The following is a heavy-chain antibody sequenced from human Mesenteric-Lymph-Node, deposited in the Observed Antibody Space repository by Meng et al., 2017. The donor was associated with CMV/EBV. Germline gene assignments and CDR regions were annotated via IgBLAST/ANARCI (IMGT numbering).Heavy chain of an antibody. CDR2: ISYDGSDK. D-gene: IGHD5-18*01. CDR3: ARAMASYYFDY. CDR1: GFTFSSYG. Sequence: LTGAASGFTFSSYGMHWVRQAPGKGLEWVAIISYDGSDKYYADSVKGRFTISRDKSKNTLYLQMNSLRPEDTAVYYCARAMASYYFDYWGQGTLVTVSS. V-gene: IGHV3-30*19. J-gene: IGHJ4*02.